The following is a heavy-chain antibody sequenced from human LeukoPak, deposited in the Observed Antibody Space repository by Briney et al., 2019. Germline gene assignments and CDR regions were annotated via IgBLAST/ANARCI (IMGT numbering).Heavy chain of an antibody. CDR1: SASISSNY. J-gene: IGHJ4*02. CDR3: ARLYSSGWYLKRTDY. D-gene: IGHD6-19*01. V-gene: IGHV4-59*12. CDR2: IHYTGTT. Sequence: SETLSLTCTVSSASISSNYWTWIRQPPGKGLEWIGYIHYTGTTNYNPSLKSRVTISVDTSKTQFSLKLSSVTAADTAVYYCARLYSSGWYLKRTDYWGQGTLVTVSS.